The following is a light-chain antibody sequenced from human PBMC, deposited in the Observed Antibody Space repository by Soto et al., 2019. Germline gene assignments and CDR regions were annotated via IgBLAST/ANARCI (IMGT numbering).Light chain of an antibody. CDR1: ETVTVKY. CDR2: GAS. J-gene: IGKJ5*01. Sequence: EILLTQSPGTLSLSRGDRSTLSCRAGETVTVKYLAWYQQKAGQAPRLLIYGASSRATGIPDRFSGGGSGTDFTLTISRLEPEDFAVYYCQQYGKSPQITFGQGTRLEI. CDR3: QQYGKSPQIT. V-gene: IGKV3-20*01.